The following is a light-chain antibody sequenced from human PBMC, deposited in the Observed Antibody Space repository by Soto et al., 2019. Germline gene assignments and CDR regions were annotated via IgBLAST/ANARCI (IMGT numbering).Light chain of an antibody. CDR2: STS. CDR1: TGPVTSGYY. Sequence: QAVVTQEPSVTVSPGGTVTLTCASSTGPVTSGYYPNWFQQKPGQAPKTLIFSTSNRDSWTPARFSGSLLGGKAALTLSGVQPEDEAEYYCLLYYAGAYVFGTGTKLTVL. V-gene: IGLV7-43*01. J-gene: IGLJ1*01. CDR3: LLYYAGAYV.